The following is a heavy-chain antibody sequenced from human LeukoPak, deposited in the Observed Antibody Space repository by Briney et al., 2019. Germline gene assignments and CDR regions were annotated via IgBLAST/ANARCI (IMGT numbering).Heavy chain of an antibody. CDR2: ISDIGST. CDR1: GASINTYY. J-gene: IGHJ4*02. V-gene: IGHV4-59*08. D-gene: IGHD3-3*02. CDR3: ARHGGPVHLWSGPDY. Sequence: SETLSLTCTVSGASINTYYWSWIRQSPGKGLEWIAYISDIGSTDYNPSLESRVTVSVHTSKTLFSLTLSSVTAADTAVYYCARHGGPVHLWSGPDYWGQGTLVTVSS.